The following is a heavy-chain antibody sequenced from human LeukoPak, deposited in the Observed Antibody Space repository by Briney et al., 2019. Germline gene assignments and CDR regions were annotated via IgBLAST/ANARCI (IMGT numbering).Heavy chain of an antibody. CDR1: GGTFSSYA. CDR2: IIPIFGTA. CDR3: ARAGSSGSYYYYMDV. Sequence: GASVKVSCKASGGTFSSYAISWVRQAPGQGLEWMGGIIPIFGTANYAQKFQGRVTITADESTSTVYMELSSLRSEDTAVYYCARAGSSGSYYYYMDVWGKGTTVTISS. J-gene: IGHJ6*03. D-gene: IGHD6-19*01. V-gene: IGHV1-69*13.